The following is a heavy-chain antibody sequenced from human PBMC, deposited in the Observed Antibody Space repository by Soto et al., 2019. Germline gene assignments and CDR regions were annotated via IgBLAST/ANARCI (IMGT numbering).Heavy chain of an antibody. CDR3: ARTKSNWFDP. CDR1: GASISSGGYY. V-gene: IGHV4-31*03. Sequence: QVQLQESGPGLVKPSQTLSLTCTVSGASISSGGYYWSWIRQHPGKGLEWIGYISYSGSTYYNPSLKSRVTISADTSKNQFSLKLSSVTAADTAVYYCARTKSNWFDPWGQGTLVTVSS. CDR2: ISYSGST. J-gene: IGHJ5*02.